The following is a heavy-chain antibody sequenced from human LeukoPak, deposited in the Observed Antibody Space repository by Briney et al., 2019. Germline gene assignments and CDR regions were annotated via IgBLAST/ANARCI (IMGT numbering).Heavy chain of an antibody. CDR1: GFTFSSYW. Sequence: GGSLRLSCAASGFTFSSYWMSWVRQAPGKGLEWVANIKQDGSEKYYVDSVKGRFTISRDNAKNSLYLQMNSLRAEDTAVYYCARDSTDPYSEWLFPRVRPRYFDYWGQGTLVTVSS. CDR2: IKQDGSEK. V-gene: IGHV3-7*01. CDR3: ARDSTDPYSEWLFPRVRPRYFDY. D-gene: IGHD3-3*01. J-gene: IGHJ4*02.